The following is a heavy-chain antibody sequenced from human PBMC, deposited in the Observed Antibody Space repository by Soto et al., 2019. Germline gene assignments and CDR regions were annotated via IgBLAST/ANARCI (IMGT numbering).Heavy chain of an antibody. CDR3: ARHRYGSGSYPGY. D-gene: IGHD3-10*01. J-gene: IGHJ4*02. V-gene: IGHV4-59*08. Sequence: QVQLQESGPGLVKPSETLSLTCTVSGGSISSYYWSWIRQPPGKGLEWIGYFYYSGSTNYHPSLQSRGTISVDTSKNQFSLKLSSVTSADTAVHYCARHRYGSGSYPGYWGQGTLVTVSS. CDR1: GGSISSYY. CDR2: FYYSGST.